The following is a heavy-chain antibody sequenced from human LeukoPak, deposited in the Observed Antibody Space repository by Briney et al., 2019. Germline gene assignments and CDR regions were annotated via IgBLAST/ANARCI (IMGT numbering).Heavy chain of an antibody. J-gene: IGHJ6*03. CDR2: IYYSGCT. CDR3: ARSIGRDTVKYYYYYYMDV. D-gene: IGHD5-18*01. CDR1: GASISSSSYY. V-gene: IGHV4-39*07. Sequence: PSETLSLTCTVSGASISSSSYYWGWIRQPPGKGLEWIASIYYSGCTYNYPSLKSRVTISVDTSKNQFSLKLRSVTAADTAVYYCARSIGRDTVKYYYYYYMDVWGKGTTVTVSS.